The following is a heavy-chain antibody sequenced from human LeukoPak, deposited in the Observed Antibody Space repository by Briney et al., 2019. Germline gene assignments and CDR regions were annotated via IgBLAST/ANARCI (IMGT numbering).Heavy chain of an antibody. Sequence: GSSVKVSCKASGGTFSSYAISWVRQAPGQGLEWMGGIIPIFGTANYAQKFQGRVTITTDESTSTAYMELSSLRSEDTAVYYRARAKTIGRYFDYWGQGTLVTVSS. J-gene: IGHJ4*02. CDR2: IIPIFGTA. CDR3: ARAKTIGRYFDY. D-gene: IGHD3-10*01. CDR1: GGTFSSYA. V-gene: IGHV1-69*05.